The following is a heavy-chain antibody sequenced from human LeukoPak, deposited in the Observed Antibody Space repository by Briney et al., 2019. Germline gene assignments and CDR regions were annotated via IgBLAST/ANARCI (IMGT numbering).Heavy chain of an antibody. D-gene: IGHD6-19*01. J-gene: IGHJ3*02. CDR2: ISYDGSNK. CDR1: GFTFSSYA. CDR3: ARISVAAPPDAFDI. V-gene: IGHV3-30-3*01. Sequence: GGFLRLSCAASGFTFSSYAMHWVRQAPGKGLEWVAVISYDGSNKYYADSVKGRFTISRDNSKNTLYLQMNSLRAEDTAVYYCARISVAAPPDAFDIWGQGTMVTVSS.